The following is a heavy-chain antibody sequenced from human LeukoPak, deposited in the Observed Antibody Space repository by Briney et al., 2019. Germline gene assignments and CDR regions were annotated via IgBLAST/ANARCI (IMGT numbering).Heavy chain of an antibody. CDR1: GYSMNRFYY. CDR3: ARQLGWGYGEYFVDY. Sequence: PSETLSLTCAVSGYSMNRFYYWGWTRQPPGKGLEWIASISHRGSSYYNLSLKSRLTISVDTSKNHLSLKVNFVTAADTAVYYCARQLGWGYGEYFVDYWDQGTLVTVSS. D-gene: IGHD3-10*01. CDR2: ISHRGSS. V-gene: IGHV4-38-2*01. J-gene: IGHJ4*02.